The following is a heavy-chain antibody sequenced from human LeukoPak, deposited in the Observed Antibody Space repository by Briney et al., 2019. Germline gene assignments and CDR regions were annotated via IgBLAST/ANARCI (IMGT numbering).Heavy chain of an antibody. CDR2: INWNGGST. CDR1: GFTFDDYG. Sequence: GGSLRLSCAASGFTFDDYGMSWVRQAPGKGLEWVSGINWNGGSTGYADSVKGRFTISRDNAKNSLYLQMNSLRAEDTALYYCVGGLTAAGKPAAGAFDIWGQGTMVTVSS. D-gene: IGHD6-13*01. J-gene: IGHJ3*02. V-gene: IGHV3-20*04. CDR3: VGGLTAAGKPAAGAFDI.